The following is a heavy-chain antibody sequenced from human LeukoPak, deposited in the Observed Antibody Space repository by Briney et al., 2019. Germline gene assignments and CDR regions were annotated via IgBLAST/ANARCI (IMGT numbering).Heavy chain of an antibody. CDR1: GFTFSSYW. CDR3: ARTLHDFWSGYASYSDY. V-gene: IGHV3-7*01. J-gene: IGHJ4*02. D-gene: IGHD3-3*01. Sequence: GGSLRLSCAASGFTFSSYWMSWVRQAPGKGLEWVANIKQDGSEKYYVDSVKGRFTISRDNAKNSLYLQMNSLRAEDTAVYYCARTLHDFWSGYASYSDYWGQGTLVTVSS. CDR2: IKQDGSEK.